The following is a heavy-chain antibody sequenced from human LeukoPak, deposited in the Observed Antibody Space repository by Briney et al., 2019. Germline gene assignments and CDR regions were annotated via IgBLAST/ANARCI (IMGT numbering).Heavy chain of an antibody. CDR3: ARDSVAVAGNDY. D-gene: IGHD6-19*01. J-gene: IGHJ4*02. CDR1: GYTFTSYA. CDR2: INAGNGNT. Sequence: ASVKVSCKASGYTFTSYAMHWVRQAPGQRLEWMGWINAGNGNTKYSQKFQGRVTITRDTSASTAYMELSSLRSEDTAVYYCARDSVAVAGNDYWGQGTLVTVSS. V-gene: IGHV1-3*01.